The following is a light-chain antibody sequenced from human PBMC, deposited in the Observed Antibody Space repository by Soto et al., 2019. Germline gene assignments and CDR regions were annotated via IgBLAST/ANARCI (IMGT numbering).Light chain of an antibody. CDR1: NSDVGAYNY. J-gene: IGLJ2*01. Sequence: QSVLTQPASVSGSPGQSIIISCTGTNSDVGAYNYVSWYQHHPGKAPKLIIYEVSYRPSGVSNRFSGSKSGNTASLTISGLQAEDEADYHCSSYTVTSTPVVFGGGTKLTVL. CDR3: SSYTVTSTPVV. CDR2: EVS. V-gene: IGLV2-14*01.